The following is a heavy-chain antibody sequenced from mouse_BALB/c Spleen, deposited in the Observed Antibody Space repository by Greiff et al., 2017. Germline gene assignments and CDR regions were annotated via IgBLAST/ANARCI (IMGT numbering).Heavy chain of an antibody. CDR3: TRVYDYDDYAMDY. CDR1: GFTFSSYT. CDR2: ISSGGSYT. V-gene: IGHV5-6-4*01. J-gene: IGHJ4*01. D-gene: IGHD2-4*01. Sequence: DVMLVESGGGLVKPGGSLKLSCAASGFTFSSYTMSWVRQTPEKRLEWVATISSGGSYTYYPDSVKGRFTISRDNAKNTLYLQMSSLKSEDTAMYYCTRVYDYDDYAMDYWGQGTSVTVSS.